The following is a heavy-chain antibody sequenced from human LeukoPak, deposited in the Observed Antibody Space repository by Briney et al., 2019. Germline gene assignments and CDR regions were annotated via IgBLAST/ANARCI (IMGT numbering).Heavy chain of an antibody. CDR1: GGSISSSNW. CDR3: ARDLYSYGYGAPAGFDY. Sequence: PSGTLSLTCAVSGGSISSSNWWSWVRQPPGKGLEWIGEIYHSGSTNYNPSLKSRVTISVDKSKNQFSLKLSSVTAADTAVYYCARDLYSYGYGAPAGFDYWGQGTLVTVSS. CDR2: IYHSGST. D-gene: IGHD5-18*01. J-gene: IGHJ4*02. V-gene: IGHV4-4*02.